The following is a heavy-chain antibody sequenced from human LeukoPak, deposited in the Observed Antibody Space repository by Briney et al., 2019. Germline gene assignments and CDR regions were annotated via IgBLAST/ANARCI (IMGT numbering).Heavy chain of an antibody. J-gene: IGHJ4*02. V-gene: IGHV3-74*01. Sequence: GGSLRLSCAASGNYWMHWVRQVPGKGLVWVSHINSDGSWTSYADSVKGRFTISKDNAKNTLYLQMNSLRAEDTAVYYCARDSGSYYFDYWGQGTLVTVSS. CDR3: ARDSGSYYFDY. CDR2: INSDGSWT. D-gene: IGHD1-26*01. CDR1: GNYW.